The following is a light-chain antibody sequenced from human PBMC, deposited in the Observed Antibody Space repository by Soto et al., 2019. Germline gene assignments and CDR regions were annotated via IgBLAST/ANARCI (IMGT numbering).Light chain of an antibody. CDR2: AAS. CDR1: QSISSF. J-gene: IGKJ1*01. V-gene: IGKV1-39*01. CDR3: QQSFSTPPT. Sequence: DIQMTQSPSSLSASVGDRLTITCQASQSISSFLTWYQQKAGQAPKLLIYAASSLQSGVPSRFSGSGSGTDFTLTISSLQPEDFASYYCQQSFSTPPTFGQGTKV.